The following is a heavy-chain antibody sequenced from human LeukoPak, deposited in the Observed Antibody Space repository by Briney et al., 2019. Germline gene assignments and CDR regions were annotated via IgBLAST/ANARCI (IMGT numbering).Heavy chain of an antibody. CDR3: ARSPSGCSGYDPVYY. Sequence: ASVKVSCKASGYTFTTYGISWVRQAPGQGLEWMGWISTYNGNTNYAQKLQDRVTMTTDTSTSTAYMELSSLRSEDTAVYYCARSPSGCSGYDPVYYWGQGTLVTVSS. CDR1: GYTFTTYG. D-gene: IGHD5-12*01. J-gene: IGHJ4*02. V-gene: IGHV1-18*01. CDR2: ISTYNGNT.